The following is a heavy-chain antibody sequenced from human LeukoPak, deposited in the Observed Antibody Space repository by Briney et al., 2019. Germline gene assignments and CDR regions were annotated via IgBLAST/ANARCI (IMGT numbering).Heavy chain of an antibody. V-gene: IGHV4-39*07. CDR1: GGSISSSSYY. D-gene: IGHD4-17*01. CDR2: IYYSGST. J-gene: IGHJ6*02. CDR3: ARVRGYGDYVYYYGMDV. Sequence: SETLSLTCTVSGGSISSSSYYWGWIRQPPGKGLEWIGCIYYSGSTYYNPSLKSRVTISVDTSKNQFSLKLSSVTAADTAVYYCARVRGYGDYVYYYGMDVWGQGTTVTVSS.